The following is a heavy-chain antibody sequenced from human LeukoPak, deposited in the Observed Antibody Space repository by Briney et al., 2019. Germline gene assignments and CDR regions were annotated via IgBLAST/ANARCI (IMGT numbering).Heavy chain of an antibody. J-gene: IGHJ1*01. V-gene: IGHV3-30*18. Sequence: GGSLRLSCAASGFTFSSYGMHWVRQAPGKGLEWVAVISYDGSNKYYADSVKGRFTISRDNSKNTLYLQMNSLRAEDTAVYYCAKGSRDSSNWYVEYFQHWGQGTLVIVSS. D-gene: IGHD6-13*01. CDR1: GFTFSSYG. CDR3: AKGSRDSSNWYVEYFQH. CDR2: ISYDGSNK.